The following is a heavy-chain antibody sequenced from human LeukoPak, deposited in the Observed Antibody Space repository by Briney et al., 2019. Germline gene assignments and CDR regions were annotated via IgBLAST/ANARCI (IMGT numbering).Heavy chain of an antibody. CDR2: IYHNGAT. CDR3: ARNGGNSDYDY. V-gene: IGHV4-4*03. Sequence: PETLSLTCAVSGGPISSSSSICWTWVRQPPGEGLEWIGEIYHNGATNYNPSLKSRVTMLLDKSKNQFFLKLNSVTAADTAVYYCARNGGNSDYDYWGQGTLVTVSA. J-gene: IGHJ4*02. CDR1: GGPISSSSSIC. D-gene: IGHD4-23*01.